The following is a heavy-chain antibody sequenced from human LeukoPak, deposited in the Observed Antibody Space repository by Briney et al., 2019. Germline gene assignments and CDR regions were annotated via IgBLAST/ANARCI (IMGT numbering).Heavy chain of an antibody. CDR2: IWYDGSNK. CDR1: GFTFSSYG. CDR3: AREGVLVPAVNWFDP. Sequence: GGSLRLSCAASGFTFSSYGMHWVRQAPGKGLEWVAVIWYDGSNKYYADSVKGRFTISRDNSKNTLYLQMNSLRAEDTAVYYCAREGVLVPAVNWFDPWGQGTLVTVSS. V-gene: IGHV3-33*01. D-gene: IGHD2-2*01. J-gene: IGHJ5*02.